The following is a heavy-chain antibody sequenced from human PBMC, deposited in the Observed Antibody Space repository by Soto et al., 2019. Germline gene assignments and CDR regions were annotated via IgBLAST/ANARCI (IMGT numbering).Heavy chain of an antibody. V-gene: IGHV5-10-1*01. CDR2: IDPSDSYT. Sequence: GESLKISCKGSGYSFTSYWISWVRQMPGKGLEWMGRIDPSDSYTNYSPSFQGHVTISADKSISTAYLQWSSLKASDTAMYYCARYRKYRSYLDAFDICGPGPMVTGS. J-gene: IGHJ3*02. CDR3: ARYRKYRSYLDAFDI. CDR1: GYSFTSYW. D-gene: IGHD1-26*01.